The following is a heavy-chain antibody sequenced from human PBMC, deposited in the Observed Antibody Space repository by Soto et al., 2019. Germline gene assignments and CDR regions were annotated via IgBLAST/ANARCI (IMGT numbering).Heavy chain of an antibody. CDR3: ARVPIAADEHFDY. D-gene: IGHD6-13*01. CDR2: ISSTSSTI. Sequence: EVQLVESGGGLVQPGGSLRLSCAASGFTFRFYSMNWVRQAPGKGLEWVSYISSTSSTIYYADSAKGRFTISRDNAKTSLYLQMNSLRAEDTAVYYCARVPIAADEHFDYWGQGTLVTVSS. V-gene: IGHV3-48*01. CDR1: GFTFRFYS. J-gene: IGHJ4*02.